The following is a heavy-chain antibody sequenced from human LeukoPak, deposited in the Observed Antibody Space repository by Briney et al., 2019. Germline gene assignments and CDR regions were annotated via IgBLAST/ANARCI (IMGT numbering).Heavy chain of an antibody. CDR1: GFTFSSYS. J-gene: IGHJ4*02. CDR2: ISSSSSYI. CDR3: ARDGIKGWLRLSGYYDY. D-gene: IGHD5-12*01. V-gene: IGHV3-21*01. Sequence: GGSLRLSCAASGFTFSSYSMNWVRQAPGKGLEWVSCISSSSSYIYYADSVKGRFTISRDNAKNSLYLQMNSLRAEDTAVYYCARDGIKGWLRLSGYYDYWGQGTLVTVSS.